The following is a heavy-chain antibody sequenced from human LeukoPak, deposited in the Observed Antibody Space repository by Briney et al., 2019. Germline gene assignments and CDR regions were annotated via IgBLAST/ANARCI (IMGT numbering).Heavy chain of an antibody. J-gene: IGHJ6*02. CDR2: INPSGGST. V-gene: IGHV1-46*01. CDR3: ARDGGATTDYYYGMDV. D-gene: IGHD1-26*01. CDR1: GYTFTNYY. Sequence: ASVKVSCKASGYTFTNYYMHWVRQAPGQGLEWMGIINPSGGSTSYAQKFQGRVTMTRDTSTSTVYMELSSLRSEDTAVYYCARDGGATTDYYYGMDVWGQGTTVTVSS.